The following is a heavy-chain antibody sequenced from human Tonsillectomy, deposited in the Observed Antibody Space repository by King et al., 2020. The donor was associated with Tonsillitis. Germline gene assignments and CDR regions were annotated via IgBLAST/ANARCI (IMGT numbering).Heavy chain of an antibody. D-gene: IGHD3-22*01. Sequence: VTLKESGPVLVKPTETLTLTCTVSGFSLRNARMGVSWIRQPPGKALEWLAHLFSNDEKSYSTSLKSRLTISKDTSKSQVVLTMTNMDPVDQATYFCARIYTEDSSGYYAFDIWGQGTMVTVSS. J-gene: IGHJ3*02. CDR3: ARIYTEDSSGYYAFDI. CDR2: LFSNDEK. V-gene: IGHV2-26*01. CDR1: GFSLRNARMG.